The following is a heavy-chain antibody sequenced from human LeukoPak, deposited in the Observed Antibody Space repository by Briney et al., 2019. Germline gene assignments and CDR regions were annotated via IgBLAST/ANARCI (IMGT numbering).Heavy chain of an antibody. CDR2: IYPGDSDT. J-gene: IGHJ4*02. CDR1: GYSFTSYW. Sequence: GESLKISCKGSGYSFTSYWIGWVRQMPGKGLEWMGMIYPGDSDTKYNPSFQGQVTLSADKSISTVYLQWSSLKASDTAMYCCARRGAAAGYFEYWGQGTLVTVSS. D-gene: IGHD6-25*01. V-gene: IGHV5-51*01. CDR3: ARRGAAAGYFEY.